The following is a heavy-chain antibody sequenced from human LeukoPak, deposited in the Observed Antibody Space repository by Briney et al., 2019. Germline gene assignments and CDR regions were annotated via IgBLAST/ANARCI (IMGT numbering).Heavy chain of an antibody. J-gene: IGHJ4*02. CDR2: ISSSSSCI. Sequence: PGGSLRLSCAASGFTFSSYSMNWVRQAPGKGLEWVSSISSSSSCIYYADSVEGRFTISRDNAKNSLYLQMNSLRAEDTAVYYCARDLISDYYDSSGYYGPFDYWGQGTLVTVSS. CDR1: GFTFSSYS. D-gene: IGHD3-22*01. V-gene: IGHV3-21*01. CDR3: ARDLISDYYDSSGYYGPFDY.